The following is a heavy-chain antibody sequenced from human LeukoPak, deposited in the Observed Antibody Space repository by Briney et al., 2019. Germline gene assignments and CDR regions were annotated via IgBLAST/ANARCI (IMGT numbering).Heavy chain of an antibody. D-gene: IGHD3-16*02. V-gene: IGHV1-18*01. CDR1: GYTFTSYG. CDR3: ARDGAMITFGGVIEHDAFDI. J-gene: IGHJ3*02. Sequence: ASVKVSCKASGYTFTSYGISWVRQAPGQGLEWMGWISAYNGNTNYAQKLQGRVTMTTDTSTSTAYMELRSLRSEDTAVYYCARDGAMITFGGVIEHDAFDIWGQGTMVTVSS. CDR2: ISAYNGNT.